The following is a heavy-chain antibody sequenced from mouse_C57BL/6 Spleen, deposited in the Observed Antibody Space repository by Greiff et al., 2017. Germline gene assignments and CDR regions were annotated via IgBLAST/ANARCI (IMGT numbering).Heavy chain of an antibody. Sequence: EVQLVESGGGLVKPGGSLKLSCAASGFTFSDYGMHWVRQAPEQGLEWVAYISSGSSTIYYAESVKGRFTIARDNAKNTLFLQMTSLRSEDTAIFYCASRDSFYYGYDNYAMDYWGQGTSVTVSS. CDR1: GFTFSDYG. J-gene: IGHJ4*01. CDR3: ASRDSFYYGYDNYAMDY. V-gene: IGHV5-17*01. CDR2: ISSGSSTI. D-gene: IGHD2-2*01.